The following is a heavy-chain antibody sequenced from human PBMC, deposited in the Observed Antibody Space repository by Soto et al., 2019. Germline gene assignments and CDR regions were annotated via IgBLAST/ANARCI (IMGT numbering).Heavy chain of an antibody. D-gene: IGHD3-16*02. CDR2: VSGSDVTT. J-gene: IGHJ3*02. CDR3: AKHRYTVTSSYFDI. CDR1: GFTFDTYA. V-gene: IGHV3-23*01. Sequence: GGSLRLSCAASGFTFDTYAMSWVRQAPGKGLEWVSVVSGSDVTTYYTDSVKGRFTISRDNSKNTLYLQMSSLRAEDTALYYCAKHRYTVTSSYFDIWGQGTTVTVSS.